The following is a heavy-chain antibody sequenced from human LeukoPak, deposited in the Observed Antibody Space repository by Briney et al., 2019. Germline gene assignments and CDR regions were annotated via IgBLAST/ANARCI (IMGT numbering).Heavy chain of an antibody. J-gene: IGHJ4*02. Sequence: PSETLSLTCAVYGGSFSGYYWSWIRQPPGKGLEWIGEINHSGSTNYGPSLKSRVTISVDTSKNQFSLKLSSVTAADTAVYYCARVSWNSVDSSSWYGYFDYWGQGTLVTVSS. CDR2: INHSGST. V-gene: IGHV4-34*01. D-gene: IGHD6-13*01. CDR3: ARVSWNSVDSSSWYGYFDY. CDR1: GGSFSGYY.